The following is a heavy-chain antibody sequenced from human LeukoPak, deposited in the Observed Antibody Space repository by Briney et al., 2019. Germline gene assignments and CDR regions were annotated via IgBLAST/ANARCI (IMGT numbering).Heavy chain of an antibody. Sequence: PGGALRLSCAASGFTFSSYEMNWVRQAPGKGLEWVSYISSSGSTIYYADSVKGRFTISRDNSKNTLYLQMNILRAEDTAVYYCSRDYGGNLFYFDYWGQGTLVTVSS. CDR1: GFTFSSYE. D-gene: IGHD4-23*01. V-gene: IGHV3-48*03. CDR3: SRDYGGNLFYFDY. J-gene: IGHJ4*02. CDR2: ISSSGSTI.